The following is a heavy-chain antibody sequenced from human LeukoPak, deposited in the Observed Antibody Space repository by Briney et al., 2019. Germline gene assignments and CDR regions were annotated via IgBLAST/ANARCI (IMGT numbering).Heavy chain of an antibody. D-gene: IGHD3-10*01. CDR1: GYTFTSYG. Sequence: ASVKVSCKASGYTFTSYGISWVRQAPGQGLEWMGGISAYNGNTNYAQKLQGRVTMTTDPSTSTAYMELRSLRSDDTAVYYCARVNYGSGSYYLTYYYYYYMDVWGKGTTVTISS. CDR3: ARVNYGSGSYYLTYYYYYYMDV. CDR2: ISAYNGNT. J-gene: IGHJ6*03. V-gene: IGHV1-18*01.